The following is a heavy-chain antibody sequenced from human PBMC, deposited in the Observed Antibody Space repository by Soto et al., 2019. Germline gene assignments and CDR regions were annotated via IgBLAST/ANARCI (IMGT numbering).Heavy chain of an antibody. Sequence: EVQLVESGGGLVQPGGSLRLSCEASGFTFSRYDMHWVRQGTGKILEWVSAIGTAGDTSYIGSVKGRFTISRENAKNSLYLQMNSLTAGDTAVYYCARELGAPGMWYFDLWGRGTLVTVSS. J-gene: IGHJ2*01. CDR3: ARELGAPGMWYFDL. V-gene: IGHV3-13*01. CDR1: GFTFSRYD. CDR2: IGTAGDT. D-gene: IGHD3-10*01.